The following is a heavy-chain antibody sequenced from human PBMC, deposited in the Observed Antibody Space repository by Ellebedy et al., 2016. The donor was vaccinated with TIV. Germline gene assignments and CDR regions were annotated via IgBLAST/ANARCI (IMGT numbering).Heavy chain of an antibody. CDR2: ISWNSGSI. V-gene: IGHV3-9*01. Sequence: SLKISXAASGFTFDDYAMHWVRQAPGKGLEWVSGISWNSGSIGYADSVKGRFTISRDNAKNSLYLQMNSLRAEDTALYYCAKASGAGEGPYSSGWYDYWGQGTLVTVSS. CDR3: AKASGAGEGPYSSGWYDY. J-gene: IGHJ4*02. CDR1: GFTFDDYA. D-gene: IGHD6-19*01.